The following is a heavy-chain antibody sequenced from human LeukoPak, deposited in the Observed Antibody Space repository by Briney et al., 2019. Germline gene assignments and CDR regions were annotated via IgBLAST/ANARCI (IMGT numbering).Heavy chain of an antibody. V-gene: IGHV1-8*03. D-gene: IGHD2-2*02. CDR2: MNPNSGNT. Sequence: ASVKVSCKASGYTLTSYDINWVRQATGQGLEWMGWMNPNSGNTGYAQKFQGRVTITRNTSISTAYMELSSLRSEDTAVYYCARGGYCSSTSCYTGDWFDPWGQGTLVTVSS. J-gene: IGHJ5*02. CDR3: ARGGYCSSTSCYTGDWFDP. CDR1: GYTLTSYD.